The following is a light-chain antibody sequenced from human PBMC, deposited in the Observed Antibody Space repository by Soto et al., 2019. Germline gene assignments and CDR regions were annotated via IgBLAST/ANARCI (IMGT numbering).Light chain of an antibody. CDR1: SSDVGGYNY. V-gene: IGLV2-14*01. CDR3: SSYTSSSTLL. CDR2: DVS. Sequence: QSALTQPAPVSGSPGQSITISCTGTSSDVGGYNYVSWYQQHPGKAPKLMIYDVSNRPSGVSNRFSGSKSGNTASLTISELQAEDEADYYCSSYTSSSTLLFGGGTKLTVL. J-gene: IGLJ2*01.